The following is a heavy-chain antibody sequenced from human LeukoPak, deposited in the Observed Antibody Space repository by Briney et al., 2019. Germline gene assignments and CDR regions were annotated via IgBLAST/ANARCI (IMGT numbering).Heavy chain of an antibody. Sequence: GESLKISCKGSGYSFTSYWIGWGRQMPGKGLEWMGIIYPGVSDTRYSPSFQGQVTISADKSITPAYLQWSSLKASDTAMYYCARSRGGYSYGYYFDYWGQGTLVTVSS. J-gene: IGHJ4*02. CDR1: GYSFTSYW. V-gene: IGHV5-51*01. D-gene: IGHD5-18*01. CDR3: ARSRGGYSYGYYFDY. CDR2: IYPGVSDT.